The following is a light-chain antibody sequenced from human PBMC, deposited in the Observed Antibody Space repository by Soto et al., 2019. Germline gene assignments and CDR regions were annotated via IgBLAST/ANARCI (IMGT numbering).Light chain of an antibody. Sequence: DIQMTPSPSTLSASVGDRVTITCPASQSITGWLAWFQQKPGKAPKLLISKASSLQNGVPSRFSGSGSGTDFTLTISSLQPDDFATYYCQQYNPYSPWTFGQGTKVDI. V-gene: IGKV1-5*03. CDR2: KAS. CDR3: QQYNPYSPWT. J-gene: IGKJ1*01. CDR1: QSITGW.